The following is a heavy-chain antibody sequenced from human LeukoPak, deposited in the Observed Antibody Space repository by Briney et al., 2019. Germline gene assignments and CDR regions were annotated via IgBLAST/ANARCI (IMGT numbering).Heavy chain of an antibody. J-gene: IGHJ5*02. CDR3: ARDVIAALGGWFDP. V-gene: IGHV3-33*08. D-gene: IGHD6-6*01. CDR1: GFTFSSYG. CDR2: IWYDGSNK. Sequence: PGGSLRLSCVASGFTFSSYGMHWVRQAPGKGLEWVAVIWYDGSNKYYADSVKGRFTISRDNSKNTLYLQMNSLRAEDTAVYYCARDVIAALGGWFDPWGQGTLVTVSS.